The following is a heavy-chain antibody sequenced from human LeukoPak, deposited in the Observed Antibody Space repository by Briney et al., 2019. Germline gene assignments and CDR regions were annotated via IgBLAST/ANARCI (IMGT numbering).Heavy chain of an antibody. J-gene: IGHJ4*02. CDR2: ISSSSSYI. Sequence: PGGSLRLSCAASGFTFSSYSMNWVRQAPGKGLEWVSSISSSSSYIYYADSVKGRFTISRDNAKNSLYLQMNSLGAEDTAVYYCARVLYGSGSYGLDYWGQGTLVTVSS. CDR3: ARVLYGSGSYGLDY. CDR1: GFTFSSYS. V-gene: IGHV3-21*01. D-gene: IGHD3-10*01.